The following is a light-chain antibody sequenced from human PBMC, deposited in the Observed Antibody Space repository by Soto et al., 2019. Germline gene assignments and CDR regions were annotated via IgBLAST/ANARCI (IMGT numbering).Light chain of an antibody. Sequence: QSALTQPASVSGSPGQSITISCTGTSSDVGGYNYVSWYQQYPGKAPKLMIYEVSNRPSGVSNRFSGSKSGNTASLTISGLQAEDEADYYCSSYRGSNIFVVFGGGTKLTVL. CDR2: EVS. CDR3: SSYRGSNIFVV. J-gene: IGLJ2*01. CDR1: SSDVGGYNY. V-gene: IGLV2-14*01.